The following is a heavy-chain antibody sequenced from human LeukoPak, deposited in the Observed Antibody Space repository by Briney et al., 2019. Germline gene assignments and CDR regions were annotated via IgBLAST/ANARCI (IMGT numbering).Heavy chain of an antibody. V-gene: IGHV3-66*04. CDR3: ARRGSGSSGYYYYYYMDV. Sequence: GGSLRLSCAASGFTFRSYGMHWVRQAPGKGLEWVSVIYTGGSTYYADSVKGRFTISRDNSNNTLYLQMNSLRAEDTAVYYCARRGSGSSGYYYYYYMDVWGKGTTVTISS. D-gene: IGHD3-10*01. CDR1: GFTFRSYG. CDR2: IYTGGST. J-gene: IGHJ6*03.